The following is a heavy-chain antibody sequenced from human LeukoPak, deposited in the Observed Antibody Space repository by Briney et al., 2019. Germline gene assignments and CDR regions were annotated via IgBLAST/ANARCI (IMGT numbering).Heavy chain of an antibody. D-gene: IGHD6-6*01. CDR1: GFTFSSYA. Sequence: GGSLRLSCAASGFTFSSYAMHWVRQAPGKGLEYVSAISSNGGSTYYADSVKGRFTISRDNAKNSLFLQMNSLRDEDTAVYYCASGFSSSPYFDNWGQGTLVTVSS. V-gene: IGHV3-64*04. CDR3: ASGFSSSPYFDN. J-gene: IGHJ4*02. CDR2: ISSNGGST.